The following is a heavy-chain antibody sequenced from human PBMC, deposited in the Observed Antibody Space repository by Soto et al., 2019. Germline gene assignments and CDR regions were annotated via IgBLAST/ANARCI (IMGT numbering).Heavy chain of an antibody. J-gene: IGHJ6*02. Sequence: PGGSLRLSCAASGFTFSSYWMSWVRQAAGKGLEWVANIKQDGSEKYYVDSVKGRFTISRDNAKNSLYLQMNSLRAEDTAVYYCASHGYSYGRDTYGMDVWGQGITVTVSS. D-gene: IGHD5-18*01. V-gene: IGHV3-7*01. CDR2: IKQDGSEK. CDR3: ASHGYSYGRDTYGMDV. CDR1: GFTFSSYW.